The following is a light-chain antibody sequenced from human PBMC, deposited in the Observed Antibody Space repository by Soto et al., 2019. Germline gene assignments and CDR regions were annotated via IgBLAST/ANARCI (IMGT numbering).Light chain of an antibody. CDR3: AAWDDSLNDL. CDR2: LND. V-gene: IGLV1-44*01. Sequence: QTVLIQPPSLSATPGQRCNISRSGSFSNIGDNAVNWHQQLPGAAPRLLIYLNDQRPSGVPARFSGSKSGTSAFLAISGLQSEDEADYYCAAWDDSLNDLFGTGTKVTVL. J-gene: IGLJ1*01. CDR1: FSNIGDNA.